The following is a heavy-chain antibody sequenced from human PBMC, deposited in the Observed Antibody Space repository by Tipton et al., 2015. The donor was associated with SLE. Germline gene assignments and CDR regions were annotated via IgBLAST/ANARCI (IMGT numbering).Heavy chain of an antibody. CDR3: AREIRGQYGDYEVYFYYYMDV. CDR1: GDSFISSGFF. V-gene: IGHV4-39*07. J-gene: IGHJ6*03. CDR2: ISSGGST. Sequence: LRLSCTFSGDSFISSGFFWGWIRQAPGKELEWIGSISSGGSTYYNPSLKSRVTISVDTSKNQFSLKLSSVTAADTAVYYCAREIRGQYGDYEVYFYYYMDVWGKGTSVTVSS. D-gene: IGHD4-17*01.